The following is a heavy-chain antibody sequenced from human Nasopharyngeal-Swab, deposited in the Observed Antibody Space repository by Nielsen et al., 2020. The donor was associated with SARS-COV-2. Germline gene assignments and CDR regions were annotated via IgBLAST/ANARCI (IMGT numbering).Heavy chain of an antibody. CDR2: INSGAGGTT. CDR3: ARDSYPEEAYCGGDCYLNYYYYYGMDV. Sequence: WIRQPPGKGLEWVSGINSGAGGTTYYADSVKGRFTVSRDNSKNMFYLQMNSLRAEDTAVYYCARDSYPEEAYCGGDCYLNYYYYYGMDVWGQGTTVTVSS. J-gene: IGHJ6*02. V-gene: IGHV3-23*01. D-gene: IGHD2-21*01.